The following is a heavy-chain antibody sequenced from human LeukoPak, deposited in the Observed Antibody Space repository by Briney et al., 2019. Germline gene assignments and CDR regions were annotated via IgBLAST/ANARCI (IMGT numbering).Heavy chain of an antibody. CDR1: GFTFSSYG. D-gene: IGHD6-6*01. V-gene: IGHV3-30*02. J-gene: IGHJ6*03. CDR3: AKGGSSSSWDYYYMDV. CDR2: IWYDGSNK. Sequence: GGFLRLSCAASGFTFSSYGMHWVRQAPGKGLEWVAVIWYDGSNKYYADSVKGRFTISRDNSKNTLYLQMNSLRVEDTAVYYCAKGGSSSSWDYYYMDVWGKGTTVTVSS.